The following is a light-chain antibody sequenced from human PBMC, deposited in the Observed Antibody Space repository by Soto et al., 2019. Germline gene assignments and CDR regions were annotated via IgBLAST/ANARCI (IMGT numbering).Light chain of an antibody. J-gene: IGKJ4*01. CDR2: TAS. Sequence: IQLTQSPSSVSASVGDRVTITCRASQDIYYWLAWYRQRPGRAPDLLVYTASTLFGGVPSRFSGSGSGTEFTLTISSLQPEDFATYYCQQTHCFPPTFGGGAKVEFK. CDR3: QQTHCFPPT. CDR1: QDIYYW. V-gene: IGKV1-12*01.